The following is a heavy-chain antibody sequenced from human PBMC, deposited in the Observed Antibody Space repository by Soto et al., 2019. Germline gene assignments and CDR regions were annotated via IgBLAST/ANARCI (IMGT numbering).Heavy chain of an antibody. J-gene: IGHJ4*02. CDR1: GFTFSGYA. CDR2: ISGSGGST. CDR3: AKDPASGGDYADYFVF. D-gene: IGHD4-17*01. V-gene: IGHV3-23*01. Sequence: PGGSLRLSCAASGFTFSGYAMSWVRQAPGKGLEWVSAISGSGGSTYYADSVKGRFTISRDNSKNTLYLQMNSLRAEDTAVYYCAKDPASGGDYADYFVFWGQGTLVTVSS.